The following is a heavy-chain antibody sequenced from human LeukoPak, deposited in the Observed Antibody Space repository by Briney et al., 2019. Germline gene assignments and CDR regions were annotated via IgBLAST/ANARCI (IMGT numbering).Heavy chain of an antibody. Sequence: GGSLRLSCTASGFTFGDYAMSWFRQAPGKGLEWVGFIRSKAYGGTTEYAASVKGRFTISRDDSKSIAYLQMNSLKTEDTAVYYRTRATYSSSWSNQGFDYWGQGTLVTVSS. V-gene: IGHV3-49*03. J-gene: IGHJ4*02. CDR2: IRSKAYGGTT. CDR3: TRATYSSSWSNQGFDY. CDR1: GFTFGDYA. D-gene: IGHD6-13*01.